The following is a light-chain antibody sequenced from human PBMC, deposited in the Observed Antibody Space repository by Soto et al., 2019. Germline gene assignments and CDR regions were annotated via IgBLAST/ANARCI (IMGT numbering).Light chain of an antibody. J-gene: IGKJ5*01. CDR2: DAS. Sequence: EIVLTQSPATLSLSPGERGTLSCGASQSLTTTSLAWYQHKPGLAPRLLIYDASTRATGTPDRFTGSGSGTDFTLTSSRLEPEDSAVYYCQQYGSLITFGQGTRLEIK. V-gene: IGKV3D-20*01. CDR3: QQYGSLIT. CDR1: QSLTTTS.